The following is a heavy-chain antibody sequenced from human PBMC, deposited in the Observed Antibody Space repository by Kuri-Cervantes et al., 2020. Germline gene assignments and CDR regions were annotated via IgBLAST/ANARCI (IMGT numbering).Heavy chain of an antibody. V-gene: IGHV3-20*04. D-gene: IGHD3-16*01. CDR2: INWNGGST. Sequence: GESLKISCAASGFTFDDYAMHWVRQAPGKGLEWVSGINWNGGSTGYADSVKGRFTISRDNSKNTLYLQMNSLRAEDTAVYYCAKDKRFLDIWGQGTMVTVSS. CDR3: AKDKRFLDI. CDR1: GFTFDDYA. J-gene: IGHJ3*02.